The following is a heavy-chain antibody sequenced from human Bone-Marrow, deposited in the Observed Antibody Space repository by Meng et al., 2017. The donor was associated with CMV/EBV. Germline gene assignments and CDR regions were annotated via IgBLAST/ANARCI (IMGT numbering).Heavy chain of an antibody. Sequence: ISSSNWWSWVRQPPGKGLEWLGEIYHSGSTNYSPSLKSRVTISVDKSKNQFSLKLSSVTAADTAVYYCARGSLRYDSSGYYQNWFDPWGQGTLVTVSS. CDR3: ARGSLRYDSSGYYQNWFDP. CDR2: IYHSGST. D-gene: IGHD3-22*01. CDR1: ISSSNW. J-gene: IGHJ5*02. V-gene: IGHV4-4*02.